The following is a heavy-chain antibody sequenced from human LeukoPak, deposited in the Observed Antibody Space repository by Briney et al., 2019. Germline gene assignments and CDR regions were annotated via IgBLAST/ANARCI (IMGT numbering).Heavy chain of an antibody. J-gene: IGHJ4*02. CDR1: GFTFSSYA. Sequence: GGSLRLSCAASGFTFSSYAMSWVRQAPGKGLEWVSAISGSGGSTYYADSVKGRFTISRDNSKSTLYLQMNSLRAEDTAVYYCAKSPYYYDSSGTDYWGQGTLVTVSS. CDR2: ISGSGGST. CDR3: AKSPYYYDSSGTDY. D-gene: IGHD3-22*01. V-gene: IGHV3-23*01.